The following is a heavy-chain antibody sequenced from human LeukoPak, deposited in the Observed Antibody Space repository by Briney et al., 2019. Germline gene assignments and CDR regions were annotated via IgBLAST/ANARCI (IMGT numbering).Heavy chain of an antibody. V-gene: IGHV3-30*02. CDR3: AKGQASHSSSDFDY. J-gene: IGHJ4*02. Sequence: GGSLRLSCAASGFTFSSYGMHWVRQAPGKGLEWVAFIRYDGSNKYYADSVKGRFTISRDNSKNTLYLQMNSLRAEDTAVYYCAKGQASHSSSDFDYWGQGTLVTVSS. CDR2: IRYDGSNK. CDR1: GFTFSSYG. D-gene: IGHD6-6*01.